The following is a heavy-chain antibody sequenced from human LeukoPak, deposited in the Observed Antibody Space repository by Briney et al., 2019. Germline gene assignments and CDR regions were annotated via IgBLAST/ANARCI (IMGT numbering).Heavy chain of an antibody. Sequence: ASVKVSCKASGYTFTGYYMHWVRQAPGQGLEWMGWINPNSGGTNYAQKFQGWVTMTRDTSISTAYMELSRLRSDDTAVYYCARDRVVDCSGGSCYSAYYYYGMDVWGQGTTVTVSS. CDR2: INPNSGGT. D-gene: IGHD2-15*01. J-gene: IGHJ6*02. CDR1: GYTFTGYY. CDR3: ARDRVVDCSGGSCYSAYYYYGMDV. V-gene: IGHV1-2*04.